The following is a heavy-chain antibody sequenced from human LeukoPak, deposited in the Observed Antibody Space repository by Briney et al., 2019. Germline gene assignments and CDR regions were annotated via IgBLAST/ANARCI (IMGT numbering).Heavy chain of an antibody. CDR2: INHSGST. CDR3: ARGGSMRATVTFPFFDY. V-gene: IGHV4-34*01. Sequence: SETLSLTCAVYGGSFSGYYWSWVRQPPEKGLEWIGEINHSGSTNYNPSLKSRVTISVDTSKNQFSLKLSSVTAADTAVYYCARGGSMRATVTFPFFDYWGQGTLVTVSS. CDR1: GGSFSGYY. D-gene: IGHD4-17*01. J-gene: IGHJ4*02.